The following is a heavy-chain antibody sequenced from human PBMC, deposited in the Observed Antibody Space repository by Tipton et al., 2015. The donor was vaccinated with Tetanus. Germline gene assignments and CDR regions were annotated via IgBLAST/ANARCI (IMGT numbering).Heavy chain of an antibody. Sequence: TLSLTCNVSGGSITKDYWSWIRQSPGKTLEWIGFVSSSGNSNYSPSLTGRVSMSLDTSKQQFSLSLTSATAADTAVYYCARGWSECSSWSCSPFDSWGQGTLVTVSS. CDR3: ARGWSECSSWSCSPFDS. J-gene: IGHJ4*02. V-gene: IGHV4-59*12. D-gene: IGHD2-2*01. CDR2: VSSSGNS. CDR1: GGSITKDY.